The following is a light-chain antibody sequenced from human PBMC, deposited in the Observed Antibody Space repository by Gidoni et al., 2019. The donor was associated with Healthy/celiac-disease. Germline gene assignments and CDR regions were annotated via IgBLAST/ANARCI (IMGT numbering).Light chain of an antibody. J-gene: IGKJ1*01. V-gene: IGKV3-20*01. Sequence: EIVLTQSPGTLYLSPGERATLSCRASQSVSSSYLAWYQQKPGQAPRLLIYGASSRATGIPDRCSGSGSGTDFTLTISRLEPEDFAVYYCQQYGSSPWTFGQGTKVEIK. CDR2: GAS. CDR3: QQYGSSPWT. CDR1: QSVSSSY.